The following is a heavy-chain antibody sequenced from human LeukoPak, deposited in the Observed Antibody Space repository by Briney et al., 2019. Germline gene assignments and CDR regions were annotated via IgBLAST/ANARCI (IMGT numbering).Heavy chain of an antibody. V-gene: IGHV1-8*01. CDR1: GYTFTSYD. J-gene: IGHJ5*02. Sequence: ASVKVSCKASGYTFTSYDINWVRQATGQGLEWMGWMNPNSGNTGYAQKFQGRVTMTRDTSISTAYMELSRLRSDDTAVYYCARDRRAMVRGAMNWFDPWGQGTLVTVSS. D-gene: IGHD3-10*01. CDR3: ARDRRAMVRGAMNWFDP. CDR2: MNPNSGNT.